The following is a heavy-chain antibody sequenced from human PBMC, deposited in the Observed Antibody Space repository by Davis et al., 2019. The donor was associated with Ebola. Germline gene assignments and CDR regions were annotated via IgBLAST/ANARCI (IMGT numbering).Heavy chain of an antibody. CDR1: GFTFSSYS. CDR2: ISSSSSII. CDR3: ARAQFPTTSDH. D-gene: IGHD1-1*01. V-gene: IGHV3-21*05. Sequence: GESLKISCAASGFTFSSYSMNWVRQAPGKGLEWVSYISSSSSIIYYADSAKGRFTISRDNAKNSLYLQMNSLRSDDTAVYYCARAQFPTTSDHWGQGTLVTVSS. J-gene: IGHJ4*02.